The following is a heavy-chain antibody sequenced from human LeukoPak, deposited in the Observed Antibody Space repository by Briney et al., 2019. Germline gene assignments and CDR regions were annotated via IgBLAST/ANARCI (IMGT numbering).Heavy chain of an antibody. J-gene: IGHJ4*02. V-gene: IGHV3-53*01. D-gene: IGHD4/OR15-4a*01. CDR1: GFTVSTNS. CDR3: RAGAYSHPYDY. Sequence: GGSLRLSCTVSGFTVSTNSMSWVRQAPGKGLEWVSFIYSDNTHYSDSVKGRFTISRDNSKNTLYLQMNSLRAEDTAVYARRAGAYSHPYDYWGQGTLVTVSS. CDR2: IYSDNT.